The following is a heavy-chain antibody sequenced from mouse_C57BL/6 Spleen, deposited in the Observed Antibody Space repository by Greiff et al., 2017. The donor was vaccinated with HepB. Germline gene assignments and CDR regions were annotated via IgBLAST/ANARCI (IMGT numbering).Heavy chain of an antibody. CDR2: IYPGSGST. J-gene: IGHJ1*03. D-gene: IGHD1-2*01. CDR1: GYTFTSYW. V-gene: IGHV1-55*01. CDR3: AKEGLRHWYFDV. Sequence: VQLQQPGAELVKPGASVKMSCKASGYTFTSYWITWVKQRPGQGLEWIGDIYPGSGSTNYNEKFKSKATLTVDTSSSTAYMQLSSLTSEDSAVYYCAKEGLRHWYFDVWGTGTTVTVSS.